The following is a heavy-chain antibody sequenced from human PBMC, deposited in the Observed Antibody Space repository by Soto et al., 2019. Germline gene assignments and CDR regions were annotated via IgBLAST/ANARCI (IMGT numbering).Heavy chain of an antibody. CDR1: GFPFSSYA. D-gene: IGHD2-2*01. J-gene: IGHJ3*02. V-gene: IGHV3-23*01. CDR3: AKHVVVPAAMPHDAFDI. Sequence: GGSLRLSCAASGFPFSSYAMSWVRQAPGKGLEWVSAISGSGGSTYYADSVKGRFTISRDNSKNTLYLQMNSLRAEDTAVYYCAKHVVVPAAMPHDAFDIWGQGTMVTVSS. CDR2: ISGSGGST.